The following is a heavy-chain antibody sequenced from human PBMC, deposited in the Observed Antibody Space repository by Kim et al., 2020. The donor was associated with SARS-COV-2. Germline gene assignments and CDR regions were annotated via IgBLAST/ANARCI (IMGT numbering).Heavy chain of an antibody. CDR3: ARDGHTAMVKYYGMDV. Sequence: SVKVSCKASGGTFSSYAISWVRQAPGQGLEWMGRIIPILGIANYAQKFQGRVTITADKSTSTAYMELSSLRSEDTAVYYCARDGHTAMVKYYGMDVWGQGTTVAVSS. J-gene: IGHJ6*02. CDR1: GGTFSSYA. V-gene: IGHV1-69*04. D-gene: IGHD5-18*01. CDR2: IIPILGIA.